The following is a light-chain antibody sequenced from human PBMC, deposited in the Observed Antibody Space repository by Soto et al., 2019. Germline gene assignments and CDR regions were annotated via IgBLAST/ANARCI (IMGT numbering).Light chain of an antibody. CDR3: QQYGGSPRIT. CDR2: GAS. J-gene: IGKJ1*01. CDR1: QSVSST. Sequence: EIVMTQSPATLSVSPGERATLSCRASQSVSSTLAWYQQKPGQAPRLLIYGASTRATGIPDRFSGSGSGTDFTLIINRLEPEDVAIYYCQQYGGSPRITFGQGTKVDIK. V-gene: IGKV3-20*01.